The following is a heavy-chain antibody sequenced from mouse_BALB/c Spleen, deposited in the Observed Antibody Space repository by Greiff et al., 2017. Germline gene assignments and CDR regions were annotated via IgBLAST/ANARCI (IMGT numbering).Heavy chain of an antibody. CDR2: ISSGSSTI. V-gene: IGHV5-17*02. CDR1: GFTFSSFG. CDR3: ARSDRVRRRGHYAMDY. D-gene: IGHD2-14*01. Sequence: EVQGVESGGGLVQPGGSRKLSCAASGFTFSSFGMHWVRQAPEKGLEWVAYISSGSSTIYYADTVKGRFTISRDNPKNTLFLQMTSLRSEDTAMYYCARSDRVRRRGHYAMDYWGQGTSVTVSS. J-gene: IGHJ4*01.